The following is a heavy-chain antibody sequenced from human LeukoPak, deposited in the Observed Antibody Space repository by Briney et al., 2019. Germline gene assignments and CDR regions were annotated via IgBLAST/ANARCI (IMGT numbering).Heavy chain of an antibody. D-gene: IGHD3-22*01. CDR1: GGSISSGGYS. CDR3: ARGLDYYDSSGYYYQGVYFDY. V-gene: IGHV4-30-2*01. Sequence: SETLSLTCAVSGGSISSGGYSWSWFRQPPGKGLEWIGYIYHSGSTYYNPSLKSRVTISVDRSKNQFSLKLSSVTAADTAVYYCARGLDYYDSSGYYYQGVYFDYWGQGTLVTVSS. J-gene: IGHJ4*02. CDR2: IYHSGST.